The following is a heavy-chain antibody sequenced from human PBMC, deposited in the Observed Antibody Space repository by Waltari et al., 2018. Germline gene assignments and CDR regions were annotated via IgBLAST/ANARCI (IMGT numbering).Heavy chain of an antibody. V-gene: IGHV4-38-2*01. J-gene: IGHJ4*02. D-gene: IGHD2-2*03. CDR1: GYSINSGYY. Sequence: QVQLQESGPGLVKPSETLSLTCDVSGYSINSGYYWGWIWQPPGKGLEWIATIYHSGSTFSTPSLTRRVTTSMDTSKNPFSLKLKSVTAADTAVYYCTRQVLGYCTSAACRRLESWGQGTLVTVSS. CDR3: TRQVLGYCTSAACRRLES. CDR2: IYHSGST.